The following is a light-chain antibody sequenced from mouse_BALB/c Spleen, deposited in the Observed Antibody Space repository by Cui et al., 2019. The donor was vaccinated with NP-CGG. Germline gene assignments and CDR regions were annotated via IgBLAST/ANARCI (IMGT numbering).Light chain of an antibody. V-gene: IGLV1*01. Sequence: QAVVTQESALTTSPGETVTLTCRSSTGAVTTSNYANWVQEKPDHLFTGLIGGTNNRAPGVPARFSGSLIGDKAARTITGAQNEDEAIYFCALWYSNHWVFGGGTKLTVL. J-gene: IGLJ1*01. CDR3: ALWYSNHWV. CDR2: GTN. CDR1: TGAVTTSNY.